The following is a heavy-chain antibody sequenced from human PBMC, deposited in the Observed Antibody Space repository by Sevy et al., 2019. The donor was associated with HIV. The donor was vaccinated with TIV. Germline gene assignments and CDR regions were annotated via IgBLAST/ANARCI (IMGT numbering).Heavy chain of an antibody. V-gene: IGHV3-21*01. CDR3: ARDLCAVTGTVYFDL. J-gene: IGHJ4*02. D-gene: IGHD6-19*01. CDR1: GFGFNIYT. Sequence: GGSLRLSCAASGFGFNIYTMHWVRQAPGKGLEWVASISSVGTFIYYADSVKGRFTISRDDARDSLYVQMNSLRAEDTAIYYCARDLCAVTGTVYFDLWGQGALVTVSS. CDR2: ISSVGTFI.